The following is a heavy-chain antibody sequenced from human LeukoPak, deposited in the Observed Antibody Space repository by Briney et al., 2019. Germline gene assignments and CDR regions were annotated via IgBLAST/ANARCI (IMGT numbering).Heavy chain of an antibody. D-gene: IGHD3-16*02. CDR1: GFTFSSYI. CDR3: MKASSLGFGY. CDR2: ISSNGGST. V-gene: IGHV3-64D*06. J-gene: IGHJ4*02. Sequence: GGSLRLSCSASGFTFSSYIMHWVRQAPGKGLEYVSAISSNGGSTYYADSVKGRFTISRDNSKNTLYLQMSSLRAEDTAVYYCMKASSLGFGYWGTRALVTVSS.